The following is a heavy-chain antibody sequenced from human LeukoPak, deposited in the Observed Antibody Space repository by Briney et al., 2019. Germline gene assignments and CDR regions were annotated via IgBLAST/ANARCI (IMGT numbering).Heavy chain of an antibody. J-gene: IGHJ4*02. V-gene: IGHV3-11*01. CDR1: GFTFSDYY. D-gene: IGHD5-12*01. CDR3: ARDGVVATITFAYYFDY. CDR2: ISSSGSTI. Sequence: PGGSLRLSCAASGFTFSDYYMSWIRQAPGKGLEWVSYISSSGSTIYYADSAKGRFTISRDNAKNSLYLQMNSLRAEDTAVYYCARDGVVATITFAYYFDYWGQGTLVTVSS.